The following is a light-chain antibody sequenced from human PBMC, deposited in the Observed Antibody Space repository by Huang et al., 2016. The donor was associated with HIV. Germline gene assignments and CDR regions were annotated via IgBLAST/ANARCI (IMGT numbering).Light chain of an antibody. J-gene: IGKJ5*01. Sequence: DILLTQSPSSLSASVGDRVIITCRASQNINTYLNWYQQKPGKAPNLLIHSASTLKTGVPSRFRGSGSGTDFTLTVNSLQPEDSATYYCQQGYSALIIFGQGTRL. CDR2: SAS. CDR3: QQGYSALII. CDR1: QNINTY. V-gene: IGKV1-39*01.